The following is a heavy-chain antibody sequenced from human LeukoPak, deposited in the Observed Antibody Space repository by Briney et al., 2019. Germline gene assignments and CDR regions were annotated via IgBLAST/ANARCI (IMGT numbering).Heavy chain of an antibody. D-gene: IGHD6-13*01. V-gene: IGHV4-59*01. Sequence: SETPSLTCTVSGGSISSYYWSWIRQPPGKGLEWIGYIYYSGSTNYNPSLKSRVTISVDTSKNQFSLKLSSVTAADTAVYYCATSGGQQLPMDAFDIWGQGTMVTVSS. J-gene: IGHJ3*02. CDR2: IYYSGST. CDR1: GGSISSYY. CDR3: ATSGGQQLPMDAFDI.